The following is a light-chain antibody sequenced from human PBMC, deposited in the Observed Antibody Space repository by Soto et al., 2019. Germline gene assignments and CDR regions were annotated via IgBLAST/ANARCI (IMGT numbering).Light chain of an antibody. Sequence: DIQLTQSPSSLSASVGDRVTITCRASEKINSYLNWYKQKPGKAPELVIYLTSSLQTGVTSRFGGSRSGTEFTLTITSLQPEEFAAYYCQQSYDMPYTFGQGTKLES. CDR2: LTS. J-gene: IGKJ2*01. CDR1: EKINSY. CDR3: QQSYDMPYT. V-gene: IGKV1-39*01.